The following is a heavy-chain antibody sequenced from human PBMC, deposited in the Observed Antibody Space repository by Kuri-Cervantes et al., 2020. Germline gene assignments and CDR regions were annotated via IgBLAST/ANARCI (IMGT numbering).Heavy chain of an antibody. J-gene: IGHJ4*02. V-gene: IGHV1-46*01. CDR2: INPSGGGT. CDR1: GYTFTSSY. Sequence: ASVKVSCKASGYTFTSSYIHWVRQAPGQGLEWMGIINPSGGGTSYAQRFQGRVTMTRDTSTSTVYMELSSLRSEDTAVYYCARGELYGSGNPSLDYWGQGTLVTVSS. D-gene: IGHD6-19*01. CDR3: ARGELYGSGNPSLDY.